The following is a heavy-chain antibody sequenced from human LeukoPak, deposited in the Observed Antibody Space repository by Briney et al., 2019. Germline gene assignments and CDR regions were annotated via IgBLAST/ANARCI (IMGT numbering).Heavy chain of an antibody. V-gene: IGHV3-7*01. J-gene: IGHJ4*02. CDR2: IKQDGSEQ. D-gene: IGHD3-16*02. CDR3: ARERASDSYQKAPPFDY. CDR1: GFTFSDYY. Sequence: PGGSLRLSCAASGFTFSDYYMSWIRQAPGKGLEWVANIKQDGSEQYYVDSMKGRFTIFRDNAKNSLFLQMNSLRADDTAVYYCARERASDSYQKAPPFDYCGQGTLVTVSS.